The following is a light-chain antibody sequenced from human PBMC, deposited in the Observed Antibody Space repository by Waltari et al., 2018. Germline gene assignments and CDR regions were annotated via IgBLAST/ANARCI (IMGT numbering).Light chain of an antibody. CDR1: QSFTRK. V-gene: IGKV3-15*01. CDR3: SQYNDWPYT. J-gene: IGKJ2*01. Sequence: EIVMTQSPATLSVSPGYRATLSCRASQSFTRKLSWYQQKPGQVPRLLIYGVSTRATGIPARFSGSGSGTEFTLTISSLQSEDSAVYYCSQYNDWPYTFGQGTKLELQ. CDR2: GVS.